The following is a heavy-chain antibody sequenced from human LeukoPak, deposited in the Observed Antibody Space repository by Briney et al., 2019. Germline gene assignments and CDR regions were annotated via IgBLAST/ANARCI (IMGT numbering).Heavy chain of an antibody. D-gene: IGHD3-10*01. J-gene: IGHJ4*02. CDR2: ISSSSSYI. CDR1: GFTFSSYS. V-gene: IGHV3-21*01. Sequence: GSLRLSCAASGFTFSSYSMNWVRQAPGKGLEWVSSISSSSSYIYYADSVKGRFTISRDNAKNSLYLQMNSLRAEDTAVYYCARGIGVRGPTRGYYFDYWGQGTLVTVSS. CDR3: ARGIGVRGPTRGYYFDY.